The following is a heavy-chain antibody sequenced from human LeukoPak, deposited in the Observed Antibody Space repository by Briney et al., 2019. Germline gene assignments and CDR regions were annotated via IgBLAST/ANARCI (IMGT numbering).Heavy chain of an antibody. Sequence: SETLSLTCTVSGGSISSGDYYWGWNRQAQGKGLEWIGYIYYSGSTYYNPSLKSRVTISVDTYKNQFSLKLSSVTAADTAVYYCARDLLNEGNHLDYWGQGTLVTVSS. J-gene: IGHJ4*02. V-gene: IGHV4-30-4*08. CDR2: IYYSGST. CDR3: ARDLLNEGNHLDY. D-gene: IGHD4-23*01. CDR1: GGSISSGDYY.